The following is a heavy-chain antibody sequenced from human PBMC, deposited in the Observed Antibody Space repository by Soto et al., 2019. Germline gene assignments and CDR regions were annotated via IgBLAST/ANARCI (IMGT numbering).Heavy chain of an antibody. V-gene: IGHV1-69*13. CDR1: GGTFSIHA. J-gene: IGHJ5*02. D-gene: IGHD6-13*01. CDR3: ARAAIHGSSWYFWFDP. Sequence: SVKVSCKTSGGTFSIHAINCVLLSPLQGLEWMGGIIPMFGTTNYAQKFKGRVTISADESTSTAYMELSSLRSEDAAVYYCARAAIHGSSWYFWFDPWGQGTLVTVSS. CDR2: IIPMFGTT.